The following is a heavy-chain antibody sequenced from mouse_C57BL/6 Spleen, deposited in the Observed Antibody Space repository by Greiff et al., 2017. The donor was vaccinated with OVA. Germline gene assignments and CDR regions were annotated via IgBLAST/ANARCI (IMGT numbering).Heavy chain of an antibody. CDR3: TYYGIYFDD. D-gene: IGHD1-2*01. J-gene: IGHJ2*01. V-gene: IGHV1-15*01. Sequence: QVQLKQSGAELVRPGASVTLSCKASGYTFTDYEMHWVKQTPVHGLEWIGAIDPETGGTAYNQKFKGKAILTADKSSSTAYMELRSLTSEDSAVYYCTYYGIYFDDWGQGTTLTVSS. CDR1: GYTFTDYE. CDR2: IDPETGGT.